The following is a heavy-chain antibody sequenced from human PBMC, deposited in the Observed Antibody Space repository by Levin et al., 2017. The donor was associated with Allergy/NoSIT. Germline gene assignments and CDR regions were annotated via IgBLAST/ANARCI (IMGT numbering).Heavy chain of an antibody. V-gene: IGHV3-21*01. D-gene: IGHD5-12*01. CDR2: ITPGSTYI. J-gene: IGHJ6*02. Sequence: PGGSLRLSCASSGFSFSSYSMNWVRQAPGKGLEWVSSITPGSTYIYYADSVKGRFTISRDNAKSSLYLQMNSLRAEDTALYYEARYRDTGYGAYFCAMDVWGQGTTVTVSS. CDR3: ARYRDTGYGAYFCAMDV. CDR1: GFSFSSYS.